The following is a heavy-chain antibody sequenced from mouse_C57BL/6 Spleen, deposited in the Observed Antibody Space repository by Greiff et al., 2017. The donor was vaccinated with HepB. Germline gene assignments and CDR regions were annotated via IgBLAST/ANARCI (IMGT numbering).Heavy chain of an antibody. CDR2: ISSGGSYT. CDR1: GFTFSSYG. Sequence: EVQGVESGGVLVKPGGSLKLYCAASGFTFSSYGMSWVRQTPDKRLEWVATISSGGSYTYSPDSVKGRFTNSRDNAKNPLYLQMSSLKYEDTAMYYCAMQSTMVTTAPPWFAYWGQGTLVTVSA. V-gene: IGHV5-6*01. D-gene: IGHD2-1*01. CDR3: AMQSTMVTTAPPWFAY. J-gene: IGHJ3*01.